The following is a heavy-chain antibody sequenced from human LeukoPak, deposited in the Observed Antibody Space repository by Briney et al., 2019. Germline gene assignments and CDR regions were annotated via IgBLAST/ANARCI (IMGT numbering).Heavy chain of an antibody. D-gene: IGHD3-10*02. V-gene: IGHV3-48*04. Sequence: PGGSLRLSCAASRFTFSSYSMNWARQAPGKGLEWVSYISSSGSTIYYADSVKGRFTISRDNAKNSLYLQMNSLRAEDTAVYYCAELGITMIGGVWGKGTTVTISS. CDR1: RFTFSSYS. J-gene: IGHJ6*04. CDR2: ISSSGSTI. CDR3: AELGITMIGGV.